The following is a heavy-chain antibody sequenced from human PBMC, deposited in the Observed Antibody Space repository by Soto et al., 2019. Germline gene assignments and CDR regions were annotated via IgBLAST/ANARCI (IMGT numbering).Heavy chain of an antibody. V-gene: IGHV4-34*01. CDR1: GGSFSGYY. D-gene: IGHD6-19*01. CDR3: ARVGLMGSGWYFDY. CDR2: INHSGST. J-gene: IGHJ4*02. Sequence: SETLSLTCAVYGGSFSGYYWSWIRQPPGKGLEWIGEINHSGSTNYNPSLKSRVTISVDTSKNQFSLKLSSVTAADTAVYYCARVGLMGSGWYFDYWGQGTLVTVSS.